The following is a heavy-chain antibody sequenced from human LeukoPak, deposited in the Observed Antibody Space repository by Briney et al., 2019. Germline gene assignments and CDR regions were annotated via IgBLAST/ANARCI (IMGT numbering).Heavy chain of an antibody. V-gene: IGHV3-23*01. D-gene: IGHD6-19*01. Sequence: GGSLRLSCAASGFTFSSYGMSWVRQAPGKGLEWVSAISGSGGSTYYADSVKGRFTISRDNSKNTAYLQMNSLKTEDTAVYYCTSWGGIAVGYYMDVWGKGTTVTVSS. CDR3: TSWGGIAVGYYMDV. J-gene: IGHJ6*03. CDR1: GFTFSSYG. CDR2: ISGSGGST.